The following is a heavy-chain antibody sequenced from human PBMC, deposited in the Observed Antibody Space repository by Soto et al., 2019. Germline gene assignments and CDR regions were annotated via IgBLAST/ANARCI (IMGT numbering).Heavy chain of an antibody. CDR3: ARVSPSSSWTYYFDY. CDR2: IYYSGST. V-gene: IGHV4-59*01. D-gene: IGHD6-13*01. CDR1: GGSISRYY. Sequence: PSETLSLTCTVSGGSISRYYWSWIRQPPGKGLEWIGYIYYSGSTNYNPSLKSRVTISVDTSKNQFSLKLSSVTAADTAVYYCARVSPSSSWTYYFDYWGQGTLVTAS. J-gene: IGHJ4*02.